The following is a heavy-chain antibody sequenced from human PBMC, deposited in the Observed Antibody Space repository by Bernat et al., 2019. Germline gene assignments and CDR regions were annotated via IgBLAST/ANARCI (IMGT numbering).Heavy chain of an antibody. J-gene: IGHJ6*03. CDR3: ARVPNYYYYMDV. CDR2: IYYSGST. V-gene: IGHV4-31*03. CDR1: GGSISSGGYY. Sequence: QVQLQESGPGLVKPSQTLSLTCTVSGGSISSGGYYWSWIRQHPGKCLEWIGYIYYSGSTYYNPSLKIRVTISVDTSKNQFYLKLSSVTAADTAVYYCARVPNYYYYMDVWGKGTTVTVSS.